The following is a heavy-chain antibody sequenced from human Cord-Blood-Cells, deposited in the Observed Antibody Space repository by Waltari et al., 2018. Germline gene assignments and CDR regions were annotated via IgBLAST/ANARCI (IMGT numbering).Heavy chain of an antibody. J-gene: IGHJ4*02. V-gene: IGHV1-2*02. Sequence: QVQLVQSGAEVKKPGASVKVSCKASGYTFTGYYMHWVRQAPGQGLEWMGWINPNGGGTNYAQKFQGRVTMTRDTSISTAYMELSRLRSDDTAVYYCARGGDTIFGVVIIPHFDYWGQGTLVTVSS. CDR2: INPNGGGT. D-gene: IGHD3-3*01. CDR1: GYTFTGYY. CDR3: ARGGDTIFGVVIIPHFDY.